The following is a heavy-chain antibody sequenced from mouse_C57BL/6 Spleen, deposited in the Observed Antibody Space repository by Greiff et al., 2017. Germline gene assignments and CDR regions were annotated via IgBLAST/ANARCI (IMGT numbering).Heavy chain of an antibody. CDR2: ISNGGGST. CDR1: GFTFSDYY. V-gene: IGHV5-12*01. J-gene: IGHJ4*01. Sequence: EVKLMESGGGLVQPGGSLKLSCAASGFTFSDYYMYWVRQTPEKRLEWVAYISNGGGSTYYPDTVKGRFTISRDNAKNTLYLQMSRLKSEDTAMYYCARRYYGSRDAMDYWGQGTSVTVSS. CDR3: ARRYYGSRDAMDY. D-gene: IGHD1-1*01.